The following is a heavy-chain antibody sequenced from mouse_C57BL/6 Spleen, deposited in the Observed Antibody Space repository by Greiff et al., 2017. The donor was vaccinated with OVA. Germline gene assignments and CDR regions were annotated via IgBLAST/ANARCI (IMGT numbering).Heavy chain of an antibody. V-gene: IGHV1-26*01. Sequence: EVQLQQSGPELVKPGASVKISCKASGYTFTDYYMNWVKQSHGKSLEWIGDINPNNGGTSYNQKFKGKATLTVDKSSSTAYMELRSLTSEDSAVYYCARRGWTVVAPYAMDYWGQGTSVTVSS. CDR2: INPNNGGT. CDR1: GYTFTDYY. D-gene: IGHD1-1*01. J-gene: IGHJ4*01. CDR3: ARRGWTVVAPYAMDY.